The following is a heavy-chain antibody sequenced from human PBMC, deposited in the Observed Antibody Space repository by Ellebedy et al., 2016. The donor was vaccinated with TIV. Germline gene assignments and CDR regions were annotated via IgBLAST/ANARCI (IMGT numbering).Heavy chain of an antibody. V-gene: IGHV3-23*01. CDR3: STGSYFGRGA. CDR1: GFDFSRHV. CDR2: VSGRSTRT. J-gene: IGHJ5*02. Sequence: GESLKISXVGSGFDFSRHVMSWVRQAPGKGLEWVSAVSGRSTRTYYADSVKGRFTVSRDNSKDTLYLQMNSLSAEDTAVYYCSTGSYFGRGAWGQGTLVTVSS. D-gene: IGHD1-26*01.